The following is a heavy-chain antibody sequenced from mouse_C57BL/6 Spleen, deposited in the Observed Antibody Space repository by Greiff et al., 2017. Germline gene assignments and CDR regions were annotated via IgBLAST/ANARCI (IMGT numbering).Heavy chain of an antibody. J-gene: IGHJ2*01. D-gene: IGHD2-4*01. CDR3: ARQHDYDYYDY. V-gene: IGHV1-64*01. Sequence: QVQLQQPGAELVKPGASVKLSCKASGYTFTSYWMHWVKQRPGQGLEWIGMIHPNSGSTNYTEKFKSKATLPVDKSSSTAYLQLSSLTSEDSAVYYCARQHDYDYYDYWGQGTTLTVAS. CDR1: GYTFTSYW. CDR2: IHPNSGST.